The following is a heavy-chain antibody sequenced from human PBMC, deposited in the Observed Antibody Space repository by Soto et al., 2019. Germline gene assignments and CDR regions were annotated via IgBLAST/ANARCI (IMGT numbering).Heavy chain of an antibody. Sequence: QITLKESGPTLVKPTQTLTLTCTFSGFSLSTSGVGVGWIRQPPGKALEWLALIYWDDDERYSPSLRSRVTIKKDTSRNQVVLTMTNMDPVDPDTYYGPNRIQLYSYASACWDHMDVGGQGTTVTVSS. CDR2: IYWDDDE. J-gene: IGHJ6*02. D-gene: IGHD3-10*01. CDR1: GFSLSTSGVG. V-gene: IGHV2-5*02. CDR3: PNRIQLYSYASACWDHMDV.